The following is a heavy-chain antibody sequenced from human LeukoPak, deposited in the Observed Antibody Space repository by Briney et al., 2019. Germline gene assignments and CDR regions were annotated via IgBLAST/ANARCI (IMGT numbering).Heavy chain of an antibody. D-gene: IGHD3-22*01. V-gene: IGHV1-69*06. CDR2: IIPIFGTA. CDR3: TRIRVTMIVVDLFDY. Sequence: GASVKVSCKASGGTFSSYAISWVRQAPGQGLEWMGGIIPIFGTANYAQKFQGRVTITADKSTSTAYVELSSLRSEDTAVYYCTRIRVTMIVVDLFDYWGQGTLVTVSS. CDR1: GGTFSSYA. J-gene: IGHJ4*02.